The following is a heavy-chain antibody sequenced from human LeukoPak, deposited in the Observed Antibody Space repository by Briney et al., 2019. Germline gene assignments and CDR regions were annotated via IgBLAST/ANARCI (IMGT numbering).Heavy chain of an antibody. J-gene: IGHJ4*02. V-gene: IGHV1-2*02. CDR1: GYTFTSYD. D-gene: IGHD4-17*01. Sequence: ASVKVSCKASGYTFTSYDIKWVRQAPGQGLEWMGWINPNSGGTNYAQKFQGRVTMTTDTSTSTAYMELRSLRSDDTAAYYCARDHMTTATRGDYWGQGTLVTVSS. CDR3: ARDHMTTATRGDY. CDR2: INPNSGGT.